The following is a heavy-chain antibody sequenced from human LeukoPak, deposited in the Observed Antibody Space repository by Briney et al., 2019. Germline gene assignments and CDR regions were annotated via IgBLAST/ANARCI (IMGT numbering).Heavy chain of an antibody. V-gene: IGHV4-59*01. CDR3: ARRRVAHDAFDI. CDR2: IYYSGST. J-gene: IGHJ3*02. CDR1: GGSISSYY. Sequence: SETLSLTCTVSGGSISSYYWSWIRQPPGKGLEWIGYIYYSGSTNYNPSLKSRVTISVDTSKNQFSLKLSSVTAADTAVYYCARRRVAHDAFDIWGQGTMVTVSS. D-gene: IGHD5-12*01.